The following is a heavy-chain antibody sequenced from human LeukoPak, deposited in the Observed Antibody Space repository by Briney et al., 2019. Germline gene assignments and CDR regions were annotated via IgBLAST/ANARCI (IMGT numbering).Heavy chain of an antibody. CDR1: GFTFRSYS. Sequence: GGLRLSCAASGFTFRSYSMKWVRPAPGEGLGWVLYTSISSSTIYYADSVKGRFTISRDNAKNSLYLQMNSLRAEDTAVYYCARGVSPPYYYDSSGYYYHPLGPPDYWGQGTLVTVSS. V-gene: IGHV3-48*01. CDR2: TSISSSTI. J-gene: IGHJ4*02. D-gene: IGHD3-22*01. CDR3: ARGVSPPYYYDSSGYYYHPLGPPDY.